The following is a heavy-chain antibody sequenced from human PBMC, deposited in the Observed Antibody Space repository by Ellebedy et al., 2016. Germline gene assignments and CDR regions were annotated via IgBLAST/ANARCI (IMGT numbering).Heavy chain of an antibody. CDR1: GGSISSYY. V-gene: IGHV4-59*12. J-gene: IGHJ4*02. CDR3: ARLADYGSGSYYFDY. Sequence: SETLSLXXTVSGGSISSYYWSWIRQPPGKGLEWIGYIYYSGSTNYNPSLKSRVTISVDTSKNQFSLKLSSVTAADTAVYYCARLADYGSGSYYFDYWGQGTLVTVSS. CDR2: IYYSGST. D-gene: IGHD3-10*01.